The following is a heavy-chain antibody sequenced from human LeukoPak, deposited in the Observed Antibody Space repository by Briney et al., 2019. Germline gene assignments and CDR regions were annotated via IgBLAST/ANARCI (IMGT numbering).Heavy chain of an antibody. Sequence: PGGSLRLSCAASGLTFSTYAIHWVRQAPGKGLEWVAVISYDGSDKYYADSVKGRFTISRDNSKNTLYLQMNSLRAEDTAVYYCARVDSIAAVDSTRSPAFDIWGQGTMVTASS. J-gene: IGHJ3*02. CDR3: ARVDSIAAVDSTRSPAFDI. CDR1: GLTFSTYA. CDR2: ISYDGSDK. D-gene: IGHD6-13*01. V-gene: IGHV3-30-3*01.